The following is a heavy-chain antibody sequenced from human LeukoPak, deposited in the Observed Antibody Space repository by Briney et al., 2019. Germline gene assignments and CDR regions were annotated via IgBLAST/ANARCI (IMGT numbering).Heavy chain of an antibody. CDR3: ARRVGRTGTTDFDY. J-gene: IGHJ4*02. D-gene: IGHD1-1*01. Sequence: GESLKISCKGSGYSFTSYWIGWVRQLPGKGLEWMGIIYPGESDTRYSPSFQGQVTISADRSISTAYLQWSSLKASDTAVYYCARRVGRTGTTDFDYWGQGTLVTVSS. CDR2: IYPGESDT. V-gene: IGHV5-51*01. CDR1: GYSFTSYW.